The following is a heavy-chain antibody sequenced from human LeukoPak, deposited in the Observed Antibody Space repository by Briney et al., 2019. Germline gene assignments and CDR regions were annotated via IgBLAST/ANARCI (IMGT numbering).Heavy chain of an antibody. D-gene: IGHD5-18*01. CDR3: ARDRRRSLDRANWFDP. V-gene: IGHV3-30-3*01. CDR1: GFTFSSYA. Sequence: GRSLRLSCAASGFTFSSYAMHWVRQAPGKGLEWVAVISYDGSNKYYADSVKGRFTISRDNSKNTLYLQMNSLRAEDTAVYYCARDRRRSLDRANWFDPWGQGTLVTVSS. CDR2: ISYDGSNK. J-gene: IGHJ5*02.